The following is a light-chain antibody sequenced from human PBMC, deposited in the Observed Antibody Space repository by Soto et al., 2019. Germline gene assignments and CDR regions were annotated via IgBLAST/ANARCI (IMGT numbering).Light chain of an antibody. J-gene: IGKJ1*01. CDR1: QTIFRW. V-gene: IGKV1-5*01. CDR2: DAS. CDR3: QQYNSYPWT. Sequence: DIQMTQSPSTLSASVGDRVTITCRASQTIFRWLAWYQQRPGTAPNLLISDASDLQSGVPSRFSGSGSGAEFTLTIGRLQHDDFATYYNQQYNSYPWTFGQGTQVEF.